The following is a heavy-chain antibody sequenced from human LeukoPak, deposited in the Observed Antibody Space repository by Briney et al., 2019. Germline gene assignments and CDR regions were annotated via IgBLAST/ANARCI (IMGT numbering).Heavy chain of an antibody. J-gene: IGHJ4*02. CDR3: ARGQRYYDYVWGSYRPHYYFDY. V-gene: IGHV4-34*01. D-gene: IGHD3-16*02. CDR2: INHSGST. CDR1: GGSFSGYY. Sequence: SETLSLTCAVYGGSFSGYYWSWIRQPPGKGLEWIGEINHSGSTYYNPSLKSRVTISVDTSKNQFSLKLSSVTAADTAVYYCARGQRYYDYVWGSYRPHYYFDYWGQGTLVTVSS.